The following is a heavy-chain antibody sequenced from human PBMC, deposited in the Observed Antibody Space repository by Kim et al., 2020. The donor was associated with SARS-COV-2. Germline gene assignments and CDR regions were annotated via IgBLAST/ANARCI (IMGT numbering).Heavy chain of an antibody. CDR3: ARGAPGH. V-gene: IGHV4-34*01. J-gene: IGHJ4*02. CDR2: PSGST. D-gene: IGHD3-10*01. Sequence: PSGSTNYNPSLKSRVSISVDTSKNQFSLNLRSVTAADTAVYYCARGAPGHWGQGTLVTVSS.